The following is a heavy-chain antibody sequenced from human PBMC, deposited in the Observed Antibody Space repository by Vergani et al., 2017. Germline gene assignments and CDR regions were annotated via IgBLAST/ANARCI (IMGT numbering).Heavy chain of an antibody. CDR1: GYTFTNYA. V-gene: IGHV7-4-1*02. D-gene: IGHD2-15*01. J-gene: IGHJ5*02. CDR2: INSNSGNP. Sequence: QVQLVQSGSEVKKPGASVKVSCRASGYTFTNYALNWVRQAPGQGLEWMGWINSNSGNPTYAQGFKGRFVFSLDSSVSTPYLQINSLQPEDTAVYYCVRTRSGSCTGGSCYSGWFDPWGQGTLVTVSS. CDR3: VRTRSGSCTGGSCYSGWFDP.